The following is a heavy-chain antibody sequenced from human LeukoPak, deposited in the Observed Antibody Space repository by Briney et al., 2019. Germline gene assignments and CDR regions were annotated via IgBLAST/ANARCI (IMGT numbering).Heavy chain of an antibody. D-gene: IGHD6-13*01. CDR3: AGVPAAGTGPDY. CDR2: ISDSGGS. CDR1: GGSVSSGISY. Sequence: SETLSLTCSVSGGSVSSGISYWSWIRQPPGEGLEWIAYISDSGGSDYNPSLRGRVTISLDTSKNQFSLRLTSVTAADTAVYYCAGVPAAGTGPDYWGQGTLVTVSS. J-gene: IGHJ4*02. V-gene: IGHV4-61*01.